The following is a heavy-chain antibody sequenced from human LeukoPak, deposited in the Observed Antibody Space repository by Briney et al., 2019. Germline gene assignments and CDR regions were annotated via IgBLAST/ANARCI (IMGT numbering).Heavy chain of an antibody. J-gene: IGHJ4*02. Sequence: GGSLRLSCAASGFTFSSYWMSWVRQAPGKGLEWVANIKQDGSEKYYVDSVKGRFTISRDNAKNSLYLQMNSLRAEDTAVYYCARDLYYFDSSAYHYMDYWAREPWSPSPQ. CDR3: ARDLYYFDSSAYHYMDY. CDR2: IKQDGSEK. D-gene: IGHD3-22*01. V-gene: IGHV3-7*01. CDR1: GFTFSSYW.